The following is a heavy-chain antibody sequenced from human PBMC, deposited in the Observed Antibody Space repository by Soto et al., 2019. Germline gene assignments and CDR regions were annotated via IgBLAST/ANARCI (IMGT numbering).Heavy chain of an antibody. CDR2: IIPIFGTA. CDR3: AGGPGTGRGGGYYYYYGMDV. CDR1: GGTFSSYA. D-gene: IGHD3-10*01. V-gene: IGHV1-69*13. Sequence: ASVKVSCKASGGTFSSYAISWVRQAPGQGLEWMGGIIPIFGTANYAQKFQGRVTITADESTSTAYMELSSLRSEDTAVYYCAGGPGTGRGGGYYYYYGMDVWGQGTTVTVSS. J-gene: IGHJ6*02.